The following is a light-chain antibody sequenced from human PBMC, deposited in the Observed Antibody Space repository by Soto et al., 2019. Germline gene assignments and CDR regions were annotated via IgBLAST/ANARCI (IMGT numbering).Light chain of an antibody. V-gene: IGLV2-14*02. CDR2: EGG. CDR1: SSDVGNYNL. Sequence: QSALTQPASVSGSPGQSITISCTGTSSDVGNYNLVSWYQQYPGKAPKLMIYEGGKRPSGVSNRFSGSKSGNTASLTISGLQAEDEADYYCSLYTSTSTFVFGTGTKVTVL. J-gene: IGLJ1*01. CDR3: SLYTSTSTFV.